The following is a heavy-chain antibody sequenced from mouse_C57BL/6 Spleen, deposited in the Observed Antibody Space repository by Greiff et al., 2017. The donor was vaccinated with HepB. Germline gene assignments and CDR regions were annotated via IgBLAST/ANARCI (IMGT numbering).Heavy chain of an antibody. D-gene: IGHD3-3*01. Sequence: VQLKQSGAELVRPGASVKLSSTASGFNIKDDYMHWVKQRPEQGLEWIGWIDPENGDTEYASKFQGKATITADTSSNTAYLQLSSLTSEDTAVYYCTTEGSYWGQGTLVTVSA. J-gene: IGHJ3*01. V-gene: IGHV14-4*01. CDR2: IDPENGDT. CDR1: GFNIKDDY. CDR3: TTEGSY.